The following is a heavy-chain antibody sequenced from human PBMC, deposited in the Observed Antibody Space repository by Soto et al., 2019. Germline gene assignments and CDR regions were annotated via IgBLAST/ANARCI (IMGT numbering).Heavy chain of an antibody. D-gene: IGHD4-17*01. CDR2: IYYSGGT. CDR1: GGSISSSSYF. J-gene: IGHJ1*01. V-gene: IGHV4-39*01. Sequence: QLQLQESGPGLVKPSETLSLTCTVSGGSISSSSYFWGWIRQPPGKGLEWIGSIYYSGGTYYNPSLKSRVTISVDTSKNQFSLRLSSVTATDTAVYYCASLSGDLHYVEYFQHWGLGTLVTVSS. CDR3: ASLSGDLHYVEYFQH.